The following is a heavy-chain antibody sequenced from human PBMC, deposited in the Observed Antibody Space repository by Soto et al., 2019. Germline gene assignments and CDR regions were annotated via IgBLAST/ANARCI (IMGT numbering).Heavy chain of an antibody. V-gene: IGHV4-39*01. Sequence: PSSTQALTYTFSGFSISSISFPLGWIRPPPGKGLEWIGSIYYSGSTYYSPSLKSRVTISVDTSKNQFSLKLSSVTAADTAVYYCARRERAAGTDWWFDPWGQGTLVTVSS. D-gene: IGHD6-13*01. J-gene: IGHJ5*02. CDR2: IYYSGST. CDR1: GFSISSISFP. CDR3: ARRERAAGTDWWFDP.